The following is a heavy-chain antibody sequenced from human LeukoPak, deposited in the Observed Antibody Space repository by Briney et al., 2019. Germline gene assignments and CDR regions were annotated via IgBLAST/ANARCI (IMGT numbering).Heavy chain of an antibody. J-gene: IGHJ6*03. D-gene: IGHD1-26*01. Sequence: GGSLRLSCAASGFTFSSYEMNWVRQAPEKGLEWVSYIRSSGSTIYYADSVKGRFTISRDNAKNSLYLQMNSLRAEDTAVYYCARDSTTADYYYYYMDVWGKGTTVTVSS. CDR3: ARDSTTADYYYYYMDV. V-gene: IGHV3-48*03. CDR1: GFTFSSYE. CDR2: IRSSGSTI.